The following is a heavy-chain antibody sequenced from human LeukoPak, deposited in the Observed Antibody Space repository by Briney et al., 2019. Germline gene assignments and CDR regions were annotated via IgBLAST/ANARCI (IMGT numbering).Heavy chain of an antibody. CDR3: VRDISGEKSLDY. J-gene: IGHJ4*02. Sequence: PGRSLRLSCAASGFDFSSYVMHWVRQAPGKALEWMAVISHDGSNEYYADSVTGRFTISRDNSKNTLSLQMNSLRAEDTALYYCVRDISGEKSLDYWGQGTLVTVSS. CDR1: GFDFSSYV. V-gene: IGHV3-30*04. D-gene: IGHD3-10*01. CDR2: ISHDGSNE.